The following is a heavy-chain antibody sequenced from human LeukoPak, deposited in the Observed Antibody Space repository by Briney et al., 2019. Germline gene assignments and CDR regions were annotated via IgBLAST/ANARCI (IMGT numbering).Heavy chain of an antibody. V-gene: IGHV3-30*03. Sequence: TGGSLRLSCAASGFTFSSYGMHWVRQAPGKGLEWVAVISYDGSNKYYADSVKGRFTISRDNSKNTLYLQMNSLRAEDTAVYYCASLGELSGHPAGALDYWGQGTLVTVSS. CDR1: GFTFSSYG. CDR2: ISYDGSNK. D-gene: IGHD3-16*02. CDR3: ASLGELSGHPAGALDY. J-gene: IGHJ4*02.